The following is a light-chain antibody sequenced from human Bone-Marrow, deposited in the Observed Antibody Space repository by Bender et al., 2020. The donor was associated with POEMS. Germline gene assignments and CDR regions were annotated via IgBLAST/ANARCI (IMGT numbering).Light chain of an antibody. CDR3: MSYAGRNTLV. V-gene: IGLV2-14*01. CDR1: RSDVGTYKY. CDR2: DVS. Sequence: QSALTQPASVSGSPGQSISISCTGTRSDVGTYKYVSWYQQHLGKATKLLIFDVSNRPSGVSHRFSGSKSSNTASQTIAEVQANDESAYDCMSYAGRNTLVFGTGTTVTV. J-gene: IGLJ1*01.